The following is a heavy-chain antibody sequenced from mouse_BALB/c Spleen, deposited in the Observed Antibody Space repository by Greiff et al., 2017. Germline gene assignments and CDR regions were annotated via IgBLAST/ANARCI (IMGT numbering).Heavy chain of an antibody. Sequence: QVQLQQSGAELMKPGASVKISCKATGYTFSSYWIEWVKQRPGHGLEWIGEILPGSGSTNYNEKFKGKATFTADTSSNTAYMQLSSLTSEDSAVYYCARFPAYPAMDYWGQGTSVTVSS. CDR2: ILPGSGST. V-gene: IGHV1-9*01. J-gene: IGHJ4*01. CDR3: ARFPAYPAMDY. D-gene: IGHD2-10*01. CDR1: GYTFSSYW.